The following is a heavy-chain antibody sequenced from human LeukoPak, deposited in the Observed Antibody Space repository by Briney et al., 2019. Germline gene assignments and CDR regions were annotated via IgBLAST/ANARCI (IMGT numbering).Heavy chain of an antibody. Sequence: ASVTVTCKTSGYTFTCYYIHWVRHPPAQGLAWMGLINPNNGGTNYAQKFQGRVTMTREMSINIVSMELSRLRLDDRAVYYCAIGASRDADTSMVACRFATWGERTLVSVSS. CDR2: INPNNGGT. CDR1: GYTFTCYY. V-gene: IGHV1-2*02. CDR3: AIGASRDADTSMVACRFAT. D-gene: IGHD5-18*01. J-gene: IGHJ5*02.